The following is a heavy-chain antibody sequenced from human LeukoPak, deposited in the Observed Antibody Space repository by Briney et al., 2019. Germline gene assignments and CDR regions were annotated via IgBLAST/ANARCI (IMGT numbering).Heavy chain of an antibody. V-gene: IGHV3-30*18. J-gene: IGHJ4*02. CDR2: MSYDGTNK. CDR3: AKDVERLDYFDY. Sequence: PGGSLRLSCAASGFTFSDHHMSWIRLAPGNGLEWVAVMSYDGTNKYYADSVKGRFTISRDNSKNTLYLQMNSLRAEDTAVYYCAKDVERLDYFDYWGQGTLVTVSS. D-gene: IGHD3-9*01. CDR1: GFTFSDHH.